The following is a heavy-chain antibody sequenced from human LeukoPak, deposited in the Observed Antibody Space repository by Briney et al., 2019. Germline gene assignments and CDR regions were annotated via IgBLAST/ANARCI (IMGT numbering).Heavy chain of an antibody. CDR3: ARDPPPAASYWFDY. CDR2: ISYDGSNK. V-gene: IGHV3-30*04. J-gene: IGHJ4*02. Sequence: PGGSLRLSCAASGFTFSSYAMHWVRQAPGKGLEWVAVISYDGSNKYYADSVKGRFTISRDNSKNTLYLQMNSLRAEDTAVYYCARDPPPAASYWFDYWGQGTLVTVSP. CDR1: GFTFSSYA. D-gene: IGHD2-15*01.